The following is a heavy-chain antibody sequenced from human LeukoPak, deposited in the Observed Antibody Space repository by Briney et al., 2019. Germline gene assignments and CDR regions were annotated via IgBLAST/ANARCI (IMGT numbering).Heavy chain of an antibody. CDR1: GLTVSSNY. V-gene: IGHV3-66*01. CDR2: IYSGGST. CDR3: ASRDKGYYYGMDV. Sequence: GGSLRLSCAASGLTVSSNYMSWVRQAPGKGLEWVSLIYSGGSTYYADSVKGRFTISRDNSKNTLYLQMKSLRAEDTAVYYCASRDKGYYYGMDVWGQGTTVTVSS. J-gene: IGHJ6*02. D-gene: IGHD5-24*01.